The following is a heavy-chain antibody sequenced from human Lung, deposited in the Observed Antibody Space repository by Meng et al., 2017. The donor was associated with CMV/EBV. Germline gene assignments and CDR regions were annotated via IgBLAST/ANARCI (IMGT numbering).Heavy chain of an antibody. CDR2: ISSSSSYI. CDR3: ARWERTAMDPYYYYGMDV. Sequence: SCAASGFTFSSYSMNWVRQAPGKGLEWVSSISSSSSYIYYADSVKGRFTISRDNAKNSLYLQMNSLRAEDTAVYYCARWERTAMDPYYYYGMDVWXQGTXVT. V-gene: IGHV3-21*01. CDR1: GFTFSSYS. J-gene: IGHJ6*02. D-gene: IGHD5-18*01.